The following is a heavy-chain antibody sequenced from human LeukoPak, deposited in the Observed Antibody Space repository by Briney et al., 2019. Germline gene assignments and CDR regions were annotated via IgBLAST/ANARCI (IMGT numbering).Heavy chain of an antibody. CDR2: IYYSGST. CDR3: ARHYYDFWSGYFDY. Sequence: SETLSLTCTVSGGSISSYYWSWIRQPAGKGLEWIGYIYYSGSTNYNPSLKSRVTISVDTSKNQFSLKLSSVTAADTAVYYCARHYYDFWSGYFDYWGQGTLVTVSS. J-gene: IGHJ4*02. D-gene: IGHD3-3*01. CDR1: GGSISSYY. V-gene: IGHV4-59*08.